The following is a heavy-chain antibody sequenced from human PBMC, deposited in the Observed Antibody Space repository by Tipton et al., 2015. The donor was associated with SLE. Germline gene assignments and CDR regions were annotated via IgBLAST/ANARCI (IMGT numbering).Heavy chain of an antibody. Sequence: TLSLTCTVSGASISSGGYYWSWIRQHPGKGLEWIGYIYTSGSTNYNPSLKSRVTISVDTSKNQFSLKLSSVTTADTAVYYCARRRDSSSEFDYWGQGTLVTVSS. CDR1: GASISSGGYY. V-gene: IGHV4-61*08. CDR3: ARRRDSSSEFDY. D-gene: IGHD6-6*01. CDR2: IYTSGST. J-gene: IGHJ4*02.